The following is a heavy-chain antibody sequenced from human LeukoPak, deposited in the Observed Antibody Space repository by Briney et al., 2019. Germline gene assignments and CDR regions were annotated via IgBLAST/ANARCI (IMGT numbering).Heavy chain of an antibody. CDR3: AKVAGDRMDY. D-gene: IGHD6-13*01. CDR2: ISVNNKKT. J-gene: IGHJ4*02. V-gene: IGHV1-18*01. Sequence: SVKVSCKASGYTFATYGFCWVRQAPGHGLEWMGWISVNNKKTDYARKFQGRVTMTTDTSTSTAYMELRSLRPDDTAVYYCAKVAGDRMDYWGQGTLLTLSS. CDR1: GYTFATYG.